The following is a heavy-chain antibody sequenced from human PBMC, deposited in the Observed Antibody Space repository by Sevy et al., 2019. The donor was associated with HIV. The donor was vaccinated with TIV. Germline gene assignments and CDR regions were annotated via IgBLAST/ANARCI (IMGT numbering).Heavy chain of an antibody. CDR3: ARDWAPGYYYDAIGVKRDYYFDY. V-gene: IGHV1-18*01. Sequence: ASMKVSCKASDYTFSTQGFNWVRQAPGQGLEWMGWISAYNGNTKYAQKFQGRVTMTTDTSTRTAYMELRSLTSDDTAVYYCARDWAPGYYYDAIGVKRDYYFDYWGQGTLVTVSS. CDR1: DYTFSTQG. J-gene: IGHJ4*02. CDR2: ISAYNGNT. D-gene: IGHD3-22*01.